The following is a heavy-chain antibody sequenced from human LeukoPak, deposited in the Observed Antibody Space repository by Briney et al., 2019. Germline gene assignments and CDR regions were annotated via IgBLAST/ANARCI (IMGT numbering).Heavy chain of an antibody. V-gene: IGHV4-38-2*01. CDR2: IYHSGST. Sequence: PLETLSLTCAVSGYSISSGYYWGWIRQPPGKGLEWIGSIYHSGSTYYNPSLKSRVTISVDTSKNQFSLKLSSVTAADTAVYYCARSPRVDHGYYYYYMDVWGKGTTVTVSS. CDR3: ARSPRVDHGYYYYYMDV. J-gene: IGHJ6*03. CDR1: GYSISSGYY. D-gene: IGHD3-3*01.